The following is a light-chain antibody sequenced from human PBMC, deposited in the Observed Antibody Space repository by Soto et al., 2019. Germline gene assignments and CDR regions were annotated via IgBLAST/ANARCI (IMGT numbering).Light chain of an antibody. J-gene: IGKJ5*01. V-gene: IGKV3-11*01. CDR2: DAS. CDR3: QQRYNWPLIT. CDR1: QSVRPN. Sequence: EIVLTQSPATLSLSPGESATIACRASQSVRPNLAWYQQKVGQAHRLLIYDASKRSTGIPARFSGSGSGTDFTLTISSLAPEDVAVYYCQQRYNWPLITLGQGKRLEIK.